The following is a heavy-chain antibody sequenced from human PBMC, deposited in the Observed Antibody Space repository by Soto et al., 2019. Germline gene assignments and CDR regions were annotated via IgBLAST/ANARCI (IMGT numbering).Heavy chain of an antibody. CDR1: GFSLSTSGMC. CDR3: ARWIGYGFDY. Sequence: SGPTLVNPHRPTQTLTLTCTFSGFSLSTSGMCVSWIRQPPGKALEWLALIDWDDDKYYSTSLKTRLTISKDTSKNQVVLTMTNMDPVDTATYYCARWIGYGFDYWGQGTLVTVSS. V-gene: IGHV2-70*01. D-gene: IGHD5-12*01. CDR2: IDWDDDK. J-gene: IGHJ4*02.